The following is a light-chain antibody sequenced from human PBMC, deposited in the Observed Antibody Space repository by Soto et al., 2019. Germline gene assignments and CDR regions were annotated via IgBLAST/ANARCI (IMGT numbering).Light chain of an antibody. Sequence: EIILTQSPDTLSLSPGESASLSCGASQTVSSNYLAWCQQRPGQAPRLLIYGASTRAAGIPDRFSGSGSGTDLTITITRLEPEDSEVYFCQQYTGPPTTFGQGTRLEIK. J-gene: IGKJ5*01. CDR2: GAS. CDR1: QTVSSNY. V-gene: IGKV3-20*01. CDR3: QQYTGPPTT.